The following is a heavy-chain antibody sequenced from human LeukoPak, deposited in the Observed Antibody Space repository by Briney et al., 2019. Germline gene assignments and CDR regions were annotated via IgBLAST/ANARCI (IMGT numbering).Heavy chain of an antibody. CDR2: IKGNGDTT. D-gene: IGHD6-19*01. V-gene: IGHV3-43*02. J-gene: IGHJ4*02. Sequence: PGGSLRLSCAASGFTFHNYAMHWVRQAPGKGLEWVSLIKGNGDTTYNADSVKGRFTISRDNSKNSLYLQINSLRTEDTALYYCAKDIGSGWSFDYWGQGTLSPSPQ. CDR3: AKDIGSGWSFDY. CDR1: GFTFHNYA.